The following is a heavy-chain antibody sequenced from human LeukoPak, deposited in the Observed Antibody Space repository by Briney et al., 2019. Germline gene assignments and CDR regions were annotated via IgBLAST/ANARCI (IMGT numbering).Heavy chain of an antibody. D-gene: IGHD3-10*01. CDR1: GFTFSSYS. V-gene: IGHV3-7*01. CDR2: IKEDGSES. Sequence: GGSLRLSCAASGFTFSSYSMNWVRQAPGKGLEWVANIKEDGSESHYVDSVKGRFTISRDNAKNSLYQQMNSLRAEDTAMYFCAKAGLLWFGESWMDVWGQGTTVTVSS. J-gene: IGHJ6*02. CDR3: AKAGLLWFGESWMDV.